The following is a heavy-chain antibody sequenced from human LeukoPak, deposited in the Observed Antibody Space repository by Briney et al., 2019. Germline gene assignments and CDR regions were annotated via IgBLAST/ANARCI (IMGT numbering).Heavy chain of an antibody. CDR1: GFTFSSYG. CDR3: ARDVGNYDSGTSYFDY. Sequence: SGGSLRLSCATSGFTFSSYGMYWVRQAPGKGLEWVALIWYDGSKKYYADSVKGRFTISRDKSKNTLYLQMNSLTAEDTAVYYCARDVGNYDSGTSYFDYWGQGTLVTISS. J-gene: IGHJ4*02. V-gene: IGHV3-33*07. D-gene: IGHD3-10*01. CDR2: IWYDGSKK.